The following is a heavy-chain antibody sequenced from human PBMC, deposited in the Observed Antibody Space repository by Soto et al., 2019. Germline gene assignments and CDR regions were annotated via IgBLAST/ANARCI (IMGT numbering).Heavy chain of an antibody. Sequence: QVQLVESGGGVVQPGRSPRLSCAASGFTFSSYGMHWVRQAPGKGLEWVAVIWYDGSNKYYADSVKGRFTISRDNSKNTLYLQMNSLRAEDTAVYYCARDARGSFDYWGQGTLVTVSS. CDR1: GFTFSSYG. J-gene: IGHJ4*02. CDR2: IWYDGSNK. CDR3: ARDARGSFDY. D-gene: IGHD3-10*01. V-gene: IGHV3-33*01.